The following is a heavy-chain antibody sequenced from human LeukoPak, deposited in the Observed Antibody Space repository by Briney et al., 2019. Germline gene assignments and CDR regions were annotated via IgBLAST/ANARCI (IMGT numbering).Heavy chain of an antibody. V-gene: IGHV3-23*01. CDR3: ARDLVGATSMDY. CDR2: ISGSGGDT. Sequence: GGSLRLSCAASGFTFSSYAMSWVRQAPGKGLEWVSGISGSGGDTYYADSVKGRFTISRDKSKNTLYLQMNSLRAEDTAVYYCARDLVGATSMDYWGQGTLVTVSS. J-gene: IGHJ4*02. CDR1: GFTFSSYA. D-gene: IGHD1-26*01.